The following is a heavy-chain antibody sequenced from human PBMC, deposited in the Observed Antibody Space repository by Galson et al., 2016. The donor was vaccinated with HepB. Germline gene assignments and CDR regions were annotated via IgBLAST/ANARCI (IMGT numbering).Heavy chain of an antibody. V-gene: IGHV3-33*07. D-gene: IGHD2-15*01. CDR3: ARGPPVIGFCSGGGCYSIDS. CDR1: GFTFTRYG. Sequence: SLRLSCAASGFTFTRYGMYWVRQAPGKGLGWVAVIWYDGSDKYYADTVRGRFTISRDNSENTLYLQMNSLRAEDTAVYYCARGPPVIGFCSGGGCYSIDSWGQGTLVTVSS. CDR2: IWYDGSDK. J-gene: IGHJ4*02.